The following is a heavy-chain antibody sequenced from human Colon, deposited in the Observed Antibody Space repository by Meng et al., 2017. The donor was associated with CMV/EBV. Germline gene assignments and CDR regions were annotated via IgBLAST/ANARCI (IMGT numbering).Heavy chain of an antibody. Sequence: GESLKISCEASGFIFRNFEMNWVRQAPGKGLEWVSYISSSGSTTYYADSVKGRFTISRDNAKNSLYLQMNSLRADDTAVYYCAKLGNYYDTSGYTIWGQGTPVTVSS. J-gene: IGHJ4*02. CDR2: ISSSGSTT. V-gene: IGHV3-48*03. CDR1: GFIFRNFE. D-gene: IGHD3-22*01. CDR3: AKLGNYYDTSGYTI.